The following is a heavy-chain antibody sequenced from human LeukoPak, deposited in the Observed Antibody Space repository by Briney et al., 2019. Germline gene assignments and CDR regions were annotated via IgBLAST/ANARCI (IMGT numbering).Heavy chain of an antibody. CDR2: IDPNSGGT. J-gene: IGHJ6*03. D-gene: IGHD3-10*01. CDR1: GYTFTGYY. CDR3: ARDYYYGSGSYTDYYYYYMDV. Sequence: ASVKVSCKASGYTFTGYYMHWVRQAAGQGLEWMGWIDPNSGGTNYAQKFQGRVTMTRDTSISTAYMELSRLRSDDTAVYYCARDYYYGSGSYTDYYYYYMDVWGKGTTVTVSS. V-gene: IGHV1-2*02.